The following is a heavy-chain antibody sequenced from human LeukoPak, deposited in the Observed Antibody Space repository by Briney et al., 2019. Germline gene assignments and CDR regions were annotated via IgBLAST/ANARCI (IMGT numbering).Heavy chain of an antibody. J-gene: IGHJ5*02. V-gene: IGHV4-39*07. CDR3: ARLSIAAPTKGGFDP. CDR2: IDHSGST. D-gene: IGHD6-6*01. Sequence: PSETLSLTCTVSGGSIRSSSYYWGWIRQPPGKGLEWIGEIDHSGSTNYNPSLKSRVTISVDTSKNQFSLKLSSVTAADTAVYYCARLSIAAPTKGGFDPWGQGTLVTVSS. CDR1: GGSIRSSSYY.